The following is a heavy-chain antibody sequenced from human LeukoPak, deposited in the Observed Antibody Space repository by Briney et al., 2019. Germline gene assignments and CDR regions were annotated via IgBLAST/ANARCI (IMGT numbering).Heavy chain of an antibody. J-gene: IGHJ5*02. CDR2: ISGSGGST. CDR1: GFTFSSYA. CDR3: AKDRCYYDSSGYYNWFDP. D-gene: IGHD3-22*01. Sequence: PGGSLRLSCAASGFTFSSYAMSWVRQAPGKGLEWVSAISGSGGSTYYADSVKGRFTISRDNSKNTLYLQMNSLRAEDTAVYYCAKDRCYYDSSGYYNWFDPWGQGTLVTVSS. V-gene: IGHV3-23*01.